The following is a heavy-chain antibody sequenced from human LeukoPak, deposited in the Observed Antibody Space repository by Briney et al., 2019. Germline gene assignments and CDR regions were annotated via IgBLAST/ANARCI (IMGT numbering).Heavy chain of an antibody. J-gene: IGHJ4*02. Sequence: ASVKVSCKAAGYTFTGYYMHWVRQAPGQGLGWVGWIGVYNGNPNYAQKVQGRVTMTTDTSTSTAYMDLRSLRSDDTAVYYCARVGGYYFAPDYWGEGTLLTASS. V-gene: IGHV1-18*04. CDR3: ARVGGYYFAPDY. CDR2: IGVYNGNP. CDR1: GYTFTGYY. D-gene: IGHD2-15*01.